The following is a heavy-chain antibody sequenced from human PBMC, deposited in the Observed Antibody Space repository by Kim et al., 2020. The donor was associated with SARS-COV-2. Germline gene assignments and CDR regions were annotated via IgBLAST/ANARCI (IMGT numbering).Heavy chain of an antibody. V-gene: IGHV4-34*01. Sequence: SRVTISVDTSKNQFSLKLSSVTAADTAVYYCAREPGMGYCSSTSCRGFDYWGQGTLVTVSS. CDR3: AREPGMGYCSSTSCRGFDY. D-gene: IGHD2-2*01. J-gene: IGHJ4*02.